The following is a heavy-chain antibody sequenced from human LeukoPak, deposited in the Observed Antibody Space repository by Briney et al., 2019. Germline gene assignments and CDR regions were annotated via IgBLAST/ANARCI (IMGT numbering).Heavy chain of an antibody. CDR2: ISSSSSTI. D-gene: IGHD2-2*01. CDR1: GFTFSSYS. CDR3: AKDVVVVPAA. V-gene: IGHV3-48*01. Sequence: GGSLRLSCAASGFTFSSYSMNWVRQAPGKGLEWVSYISSSSSTIYYADSVKGRFTISRDNAKNSLHLQMNSLRAEDTAVYYCAKDVVVVPAAWGQGTLVTVSS. J-gene: IGHJ5*02.